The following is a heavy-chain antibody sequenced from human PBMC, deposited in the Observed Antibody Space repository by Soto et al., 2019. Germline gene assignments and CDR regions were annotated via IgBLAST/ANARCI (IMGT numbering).Heavy chain of an antibody. CDR3: ATTVDY. CDR2: ISWYSGSI. Sequence: EVQLVESGGGLVQPGRSLRLSCAASGFTFDDYAMHWVRQAPGKGLEWVSGISWYSGSIGYADSVKGRFTISRDNDKNYLYLQMNSLRAEDTALYYCATTVDYWGQGTLVTGSS. D-gene: IGHD4-17*01. V-gene: IGHV3-9*01. J-gene: IGHJ4*02. CDR1: GFTFDDYA.